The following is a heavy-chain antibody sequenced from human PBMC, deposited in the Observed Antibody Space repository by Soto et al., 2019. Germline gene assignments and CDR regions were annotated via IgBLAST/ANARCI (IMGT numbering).Heavy chain of an antibody. CDR1: GFTFRNYK. CDR3: ARSTLRYYSDTSGYHFDH. J-gene: IGHJ4*02. Sequence: GGSLRLSCEASGFTFRNYKMNWVRQAPGKGLEWVAVISYDGSNKYYADSVKGRFTISRDNAKNSLYLQMNSLSAEDTAVYYCARSTLRYYSDTSGYHFDHWGQGTLVTVSS. D-gene: IGHD3-22*01. CDR2: ISYDGSNK. V-gene: IGHV3-30-3*01.